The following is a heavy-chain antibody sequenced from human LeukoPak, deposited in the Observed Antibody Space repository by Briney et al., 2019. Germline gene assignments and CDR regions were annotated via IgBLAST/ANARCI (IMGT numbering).Heavy chain of an antibody. J-gene: IGHJ4*02. CDR2: ISGSGGNT. Sequence: KTGGSLRLSCAASGFTFSSYGMSWVRQAPGKGLEWVSAISGSGGNTYYADPVKGRFSISRDNSKNTLYLQMNSLGAEDTAVYFCAKDSATYGRFDYWGQGGLVTVSS. D-gene: IGHD3-10*01. V-gene: IGHV3-23*01. CDR3: AKDSATYGRFDY. CDR1: GFTFSSYG.